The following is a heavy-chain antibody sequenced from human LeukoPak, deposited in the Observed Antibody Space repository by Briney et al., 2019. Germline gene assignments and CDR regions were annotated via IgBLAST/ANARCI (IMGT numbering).Heavy chain of an antibody. CDR2: IKEDGSEK. J-gene: IGHJ4*02. Sequence: SGGSLRLSCGVSGFTLRNYWMGWVRQAPGKGLEWVANIKEDGSEKYYVNSVKGRFTISRDNSKNSLYLQMNSLRAEDTAVYYCARDRYCSGVWGQGTLVTVSS. CDR3: ARDRYCSGV. D-gene: IGHD2-15*01. V-gene: IGHV3-7*01. CDR1: GFTLRNYW.